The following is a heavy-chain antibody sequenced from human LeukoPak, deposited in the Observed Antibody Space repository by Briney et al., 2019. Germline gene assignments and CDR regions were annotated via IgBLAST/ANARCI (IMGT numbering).Heavy chain of an antibody. CDR2: IKQDGSEK. Sequence: VGSLRLSCAASGFAFSSYWMSWVRQAPGKGVGWVANIKQDGSEKYYVDSVKGRFTISRDNAKNSLYLQMNSLRAEDTAVYYCARDLGYCSSTSCAWMAFYYYYGMDVWGQGTTVTVSS. D-gene: IGHD2-2*01. CDR1: GFAFSSYW. CDR3: ARDLGYCSSTSCAWMAFYYYYGMDV. V-gene: IGHV3-7*01. J-gene: IGHJ6*02.